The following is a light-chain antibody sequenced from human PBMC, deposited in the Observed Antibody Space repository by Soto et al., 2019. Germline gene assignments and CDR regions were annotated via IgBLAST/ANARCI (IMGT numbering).Light chain of an antibody. CDR3: QQYDSYSWT. Sequence: DIQMTQSPSTLSGSVGDRVTITCRASQTISNWLAWYQHKPGKAPKLLIYDVSSLESGVPSRFSGSGSGTEFILTISSLQPDDFATYYCQQYDSYSWTFGQGTKVDIK. V-gene: IGKV1-5*01. J-gene: IGKJ1*01. CDR1: QTISNW. CDR2: DVS.